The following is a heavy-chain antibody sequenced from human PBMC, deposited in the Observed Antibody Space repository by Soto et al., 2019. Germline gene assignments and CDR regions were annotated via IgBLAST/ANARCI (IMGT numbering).Heavy chain of an antibody. CDR1: GGSISSGGYS. CDR2: IYHSGST. CDR3: AAGGGLPRYY. D-gene: IGHD5-12*01. V-gene: IGHV4-30-2*01. J-gene: IGHJ4*02. Sequence: QLQLQESGSGLVKPSQTLSLTCAVSGGSISSGGYSWSWIRQPPGKGLEWIEYIYHSGSTYYNPSLKSRVTRAVARSKTQFSLKLCSVTAADTAVYSCAAGGGLPRYYWGQGTLVTVSS.